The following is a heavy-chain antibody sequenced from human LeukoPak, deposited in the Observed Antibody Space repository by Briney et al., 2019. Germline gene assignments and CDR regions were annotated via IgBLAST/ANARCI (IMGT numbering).Heavy chain of an antibody. J-gene: IGHJ4*02. D-gene: IGHD4-23*01. CDR3: ARDLGGSGPTPIDY. V-gene: IGHV3-74*01. CDR2: VSSDGRNT. CDR1: GITFSSYS. Sequence: GGSLRLSCGASGITFSSYSMNWVRQAPGKGLVWVSRVSSDGRNTIYADSVKGRFTISRDNAMNTLYLQMNSLRAEDTAVYYCARDLGGSGPTPIDYWGQGILVTVSS.